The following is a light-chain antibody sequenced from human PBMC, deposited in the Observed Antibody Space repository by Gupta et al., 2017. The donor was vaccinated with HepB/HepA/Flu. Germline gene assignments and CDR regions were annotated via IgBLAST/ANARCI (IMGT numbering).Light chain of an antibody. Sequence: DIVLTQSPDSLAVSLGERATINCKSSQSVLHPSNNENHLAWYQQRPGQAPKLLIYWASKRESGVPDRFSGSGSGTEFTLTISSLQIEDVAVYYCQQDDGTPHTFGGGTKVEI. CDR1: QSVLHPSNNENH. V-gene: IGKV4-1*01. J-gene: IGKJ4*01. CDR3: QQDDGTPHT. CDR2: WAS.